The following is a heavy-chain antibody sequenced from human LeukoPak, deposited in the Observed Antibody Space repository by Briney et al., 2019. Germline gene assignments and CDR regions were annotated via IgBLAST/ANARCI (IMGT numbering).Heavy chain of an antibody. CDR3: ARDNSVGDIAWWFDP. D-gene: IGHD3-16*02. Sequence: ASVKVSCKASGYSFTSHYMHWVRQAPGQGLEWLGLINPSGSWTLYAQKFQGRVTMTRDMSTTTDYMELTGLTSEDTAVYYCARDNSVGDIAWWFDPWGQGTLVTVSS. CDR2: INPSGSWT. CDR1: GYSFTSHY. V-gene: IGHV1-46*01. J-gene: IGHJ5*02.